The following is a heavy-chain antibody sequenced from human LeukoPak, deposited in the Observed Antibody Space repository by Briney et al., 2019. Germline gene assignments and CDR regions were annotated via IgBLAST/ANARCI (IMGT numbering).Heavy chain of an antibody. V-gene: IGHV3-23*01. D-gene: IGHD6-13*01. CDR1: GFTFSSYG. J-gene: IGHJ4*02. CDR3: AKVRLYSSSWYDY. Sequence: GGSLRLSCAASGFTFSSYGMSWVRQAPGKGLEWVSAISGSGGSTYYADSVKGRFTISRDNSKNTLYLQMNSLRAEDTAVYYCAKVRLYSSSWYDYWGQGTLVTVSS. CDR2: ISGSGGST.